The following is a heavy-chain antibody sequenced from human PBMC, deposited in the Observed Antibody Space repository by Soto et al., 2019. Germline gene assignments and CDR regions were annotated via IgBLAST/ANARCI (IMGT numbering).Heavy chain of an antibody. CDR2: IRSKANNYAT. V-gene: IGHV3-73*02. Sequence: EVQLVESGGGLVQPGGSLKLSCAASGFTFSGAAMHWVRRASGKGLEWVGRIRSKANNYATEYGVSVKGRFTISRDDSKNTAYLEMNSLKMEDTAVYFCIRYSSRLNWHFDLWGRGTLVTLSS. CDR1: GFTFSGAA. CDR3: IRYSSRLNWHFDL. J-gene: IGHJ2*01. D-gene: IGHD6-13*01.